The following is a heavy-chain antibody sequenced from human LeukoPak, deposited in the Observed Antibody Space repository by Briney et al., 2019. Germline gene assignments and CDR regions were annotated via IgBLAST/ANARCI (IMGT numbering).Heavy chain of an antibody. Sequence: GGSLRLSCAASGFAVSNNYMSWVRQAPGKGLEWVSSISGVGSTSYADSVKGRFTISRDNSKNTLYLQMNSLRAEDTAVYYCARDHSIAAAGTLGYWGQGTLVTVSS. J-gene: IGHJ4*02. D-gene: IGHD6-13*01. CDR1: GFAVSNNY. V-gene: IGHV3-66*02. CDR2: ISGVGST. CDR3: ARDHSIAAAGTLGY.